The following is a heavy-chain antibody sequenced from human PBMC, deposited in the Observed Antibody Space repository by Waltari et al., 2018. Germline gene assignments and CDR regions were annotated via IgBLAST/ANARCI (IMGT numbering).Heavy chain of an antibody. CDR2: IHYSGSP. D-gene: IGHD6-13*01. CDR3: ARRRYGSSHSDF. CDR1: GGSISSDSYY. V-gene: IGHV4-39*01. Sequence: QLQLQESGPGLVKPSETLSLTCTVSGGSISSDSYYWGWIRQPPGKGLEWIGNIHYSGSPDYTPSLKRRVTLSVDTPKNQFSLRLNSVTAADTAVYYCARRRYGSSHSDFWGQGTLVTVSS. J-gene: IGHJ4*02.